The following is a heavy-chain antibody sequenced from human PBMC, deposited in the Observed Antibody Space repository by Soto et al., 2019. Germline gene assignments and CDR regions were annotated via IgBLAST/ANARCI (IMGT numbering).Heavy chain of an antibody. CDR2: INAYNGNT. CDR3: ARDLDDILTGPNFDP. CDR1: GYTFISYG. Sequence: ASVKVSCKASGYTFISYGIHWVRQAPGQRLEWKGWINAYNGNTKYSQKFQDRVTFTRDTSASTAYMELSSLTSGDAAVYYCARDLDDILTGPNFDPWGQGTLVTVSS. V-gene: IGHV1-3*01. J-gene: IGHJ5*02. D-gene: IGHD3-9*01.